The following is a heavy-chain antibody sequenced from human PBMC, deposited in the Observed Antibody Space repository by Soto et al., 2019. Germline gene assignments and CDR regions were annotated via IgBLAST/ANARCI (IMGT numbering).Heavy chain of an antibody. D-gene: IGHD6-19*01. Sequence: QVQLVESGGGVVQPGTSLKLSCSASGFAFSDYGVHWVRQAPGKGLEWVASISYDEVATYYSDSVKGRFTISRDNAKNTLFLHMNSLRTEDTAMYYCAKGXEXLVTWDFDYWGQGTLVTVSS. J-gene: IGHJ4*02. V-gene: IGHV3-30*18. CDR1: GFAFSDYG. CDR3: AKGXEXLVTWDFDY. CDR2: ISYDEVAT.